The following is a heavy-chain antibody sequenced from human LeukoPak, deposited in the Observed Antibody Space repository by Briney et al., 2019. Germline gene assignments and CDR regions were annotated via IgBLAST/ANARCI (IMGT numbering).Heavy chain of an antibody. Sequence: ASVKVSCKASGYTCTDYYMHWVRQAPGQGLEWMGWSKPNSGGTSYEQKFQGRLTMIRDTSISTAYMEPNRLRSDDTAVYYCARKVPNDSSGYYYRGQFDPWGQGTLVTVSS. V-gene: IGHV1-2*02. J-gene: IGHJ5*02. CDR3: ARKVPNDSSGYYYRGQFDP. CDR2: SKPNSGGT. CDR1: GYTCTDYY. D-gene: IGHD3-22*01.